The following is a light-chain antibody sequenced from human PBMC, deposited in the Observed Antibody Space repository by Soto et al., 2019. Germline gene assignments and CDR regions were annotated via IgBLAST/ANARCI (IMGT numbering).Light chain of an antibody. J-gene: IGLJ2*01. CDR3: QMWDSSTVV. V-gene: IGLV3-9*01. CDR1: NIGSKN. CDR2: RDT. Sequence: SSELTQPLSVSVALGQTARITCGGNNIGSKNVHWYQQVPGQAPVLVIYRDTDRPSGIPERFSGSNSGNTATLTISRAQAGDEADYYCQMWDSSTVVFGGGTKVTVL.